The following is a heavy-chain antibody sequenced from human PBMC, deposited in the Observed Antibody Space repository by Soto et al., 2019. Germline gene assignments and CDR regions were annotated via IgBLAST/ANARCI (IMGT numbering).Heavy chain of an antibody. CDR3: ARDSYRSGWYHLDY. CDR2: ISYDGSNK. CDR1: GFTFSNYG. D-gene: IGHD6-19*01. Sequence: QVQLVESGGGVVQPGRSLRLSCAASGFTFSNYGMHWVRQAPGKGLEWVAVISYDGSNKYYADSVKGRFTISRDNSKNTLYLETNRLTAEDTAVYYCARDSYRSGWYHLDYWGQGTLVTVSS. J-gene: IGHJ4*02. V-gene: IGHV3-33*01.